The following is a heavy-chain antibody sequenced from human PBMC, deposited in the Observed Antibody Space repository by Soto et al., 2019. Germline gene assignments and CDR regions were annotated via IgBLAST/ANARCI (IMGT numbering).Heavy chain of an antibody. J-gene: IGHJ5*02. V-gene: IGHV4-39*07. CDR3: ARAGYSSSWYWFDP. CDR1: GGSISSSSYY. Sequence: SETLSLTCTVSGGSISSSSYYWGWIRQPPGKGLEWIGSIYYSGSTYYNPSLKSRVTISVDTSKNQFSLKLSSVTAADTAVYYCARAGYSSSWYWFDPWGQGTLVTVSS. CDR2: IYYSGST. D-gene: IGHD6-13*01.